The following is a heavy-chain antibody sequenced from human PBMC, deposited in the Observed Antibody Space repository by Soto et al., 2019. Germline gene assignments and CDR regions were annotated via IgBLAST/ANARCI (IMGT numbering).Heavy chain of an antibody. V-gene: IGHV2-70*12. D-gene: IGHD4-4*01. Sequence: GPGPTLVKPTQTLTLTCTFSGFSLNARGMCLTWIRQPPGRALEWLATIDWDGDKYYSPSLKTRLTITKDTSKNQVVLTMTNMDPEDTATYYCARRHRSNVNCFDPWGQGTLVTVSS. CDR2: IDWDGDK. J-gene: IGHJ5*02. CDR1: GFSLNARGMC. CDR3: ARRHRSNVNCFDP.